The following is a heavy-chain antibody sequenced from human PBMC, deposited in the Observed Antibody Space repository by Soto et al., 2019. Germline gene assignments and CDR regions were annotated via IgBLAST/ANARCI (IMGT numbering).Heavy chain of an antibody. J-gene: IGHJ4*02. CDR2: IGTSDSYT. CDR1: GFIFNGYH. CDR3: ARGGSDFDY. Sequence: QVQLVESGGGLVKPGGSLRLSCAASGFIFNGYHMSWIRQAPGKGLEWVSHIGTSDSYTNYADSVRGRFTISRDNAKTSLYLQMNSLRADDTAVYYCARGGSDFDYWGQGTLVTVSS. V-gene: IGHV3-11*06. D-gene: IGHD3-10*01.